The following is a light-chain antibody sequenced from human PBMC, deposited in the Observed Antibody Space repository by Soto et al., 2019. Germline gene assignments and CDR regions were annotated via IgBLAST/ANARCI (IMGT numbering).Light chain of an antibody. CDR3: SSYTSSNTYV. Sequence: QSVLTQPPSVSGPPGQSVAISCTGTSSDVGSYNRVAWYQQPPGTAPKLMISEVNNRPSGVPDRFSGSKSGSTASLTISGLQAEDEADYYCSSYTSSNTYVFGTGAKVSV. CDR2: EVN. CDR1: SSDVGSYNR. J-gene: IGLJ1*01. V-gene: IGLV2-18*02.